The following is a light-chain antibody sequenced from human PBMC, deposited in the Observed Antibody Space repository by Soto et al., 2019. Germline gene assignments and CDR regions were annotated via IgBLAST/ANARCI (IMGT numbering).Light chain of an antibody. CDR1: SSNIGAGYD. J-gene: IGLJ2*01. CDR3: LSFDGILSVV. V-gene: IGLV1-40*01. Sequence: QSVLTQPPSVSGAPGQRVTISCTGSSSNIGAGYDVHWYQQLPGRAPKLLIYGNTNRPSGVPDRFSGSKSGTSASLAITGRQGEDEADYYCLSFDGILSVVLGGWTKLTAL. CDR2: GNT.